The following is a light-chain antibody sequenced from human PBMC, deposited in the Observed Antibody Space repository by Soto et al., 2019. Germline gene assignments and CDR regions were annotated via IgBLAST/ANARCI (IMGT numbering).Light chain of an antibody. CDR2: AAS. J-gene: IGKJ1*01. CDR1: QDIGSY. Sequence: DIQMTQSPSSLSASLGDTVTITCRASQDIGSYINWYQQKPGRAPKLLIYAASNLQSGVPSTFSGSGYGTEFSLTISSLYPEDIATYYCHQSYSAPRTFGQGTKVEIK. V-gene: IGKV1-39*01. CDR3: HQSYSAPRT.